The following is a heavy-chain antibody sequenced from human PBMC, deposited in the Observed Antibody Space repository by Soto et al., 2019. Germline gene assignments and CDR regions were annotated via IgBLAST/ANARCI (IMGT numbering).Heavy chain of an antibody. CDR1: GFTFDDYA. D-gene: IGHD1-1*01. CDR2: ISWNSGSI. J-gene: IGHJ6*03. V-gene: IGHV3-9*01. Sequence: GGSLRLSCAASGFTFDDYAMHWVRQAPGKGLEWVSGISWNSGSIGYADSVKGRFTISRDNAKNSLYLQMNSLRAEDTALYYCAKDSNDYYYYYMDVWGKGTTVTVS. CDR3: AKDSNDYYYYYMDV.